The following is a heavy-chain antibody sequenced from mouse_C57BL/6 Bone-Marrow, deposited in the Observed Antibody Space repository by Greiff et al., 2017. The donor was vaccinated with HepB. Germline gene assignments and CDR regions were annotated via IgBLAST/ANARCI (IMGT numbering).Heavy chain of an antibody. J-gene: IGHJ2*01. D-gene: IGHD2-5*01. CDR3: ARSEVYSNYYFDY. CDR1: GYTFTSYW. CDR2: IDPNSGGI. Sequence: QVQLQQPGAELVKPGASVKLSCKASGYTFTSYWMHWVKQRPGRGLEWIGRIDPNSGGIKYNEKFKSKATLTVDNTSSTAYMQRSSLTSEDSAVCYCARSEVYSNYYFDYWGQGTTLTVSS. V-gene: IGHV1-72*01.